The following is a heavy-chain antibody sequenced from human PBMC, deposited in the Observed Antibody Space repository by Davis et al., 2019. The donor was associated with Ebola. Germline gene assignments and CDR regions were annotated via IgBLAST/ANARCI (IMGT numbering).Heavy chain of an antibody. Sequence: GESLKISCAASGFTFSSYGMHWVRQAPGKGLEWVAVISYDGSNKYYADSVKGRFTISRDNSKHTLYMQMNSLRAADTAVYYCARLQAPYDFDSSGYQAYFDSWGQGTLVTVSS. D-gene: IGHD3-22*01. V-gene: IGHV3-30*03. CDR2: ISYDGSNK. J-gene: IGHJ4*02. CDR1: GFTFSSYG. CDR3: ARLQAPYDFDSSGYQAYFDS.